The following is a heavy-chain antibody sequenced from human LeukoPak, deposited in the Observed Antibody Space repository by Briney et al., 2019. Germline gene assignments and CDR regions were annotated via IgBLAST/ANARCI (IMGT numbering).Heavy chain of an antibody. J-gene: IGHJ4*02. Sequence: ASVKVSCKASGYPFTNKYIHWVRQAPGQGLEWMGWINPNTGGTNYAQKFQGSVTMSRDTSISTAYMELSRLRSDDTAVYYCAREGEWLSYYFDYWGQGTLVTVSS. V-gene: IGHV1-2*02. CDR1: GYPFTNKY. CDR3: AREGEWLSYYFDY. D-gene: IGHD3-3*01. CDR2: INPNTGGT.